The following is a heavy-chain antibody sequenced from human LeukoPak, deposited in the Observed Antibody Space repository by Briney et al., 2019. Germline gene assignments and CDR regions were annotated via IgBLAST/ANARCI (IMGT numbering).Heavy chain of an antibody. CDR3: ARDLVRGGDYYYYGMDV. D-gene: IGHD3-10*01. J-gene: IGHJ6*02. CDR1: GFTFSSYE. Sequence: GGSLRLSCAASGFTFSSYEMNWVRQAPGKGLEWVSYISSSGSTIYYADSVKGRFTISRDNAKNSLYLQMNSLRAEDTAVYYCARDLVRGGDYYYYGMDVWGQGTTVTVSS. CDR2: ISSSGSTI. V-gene: IGHV3-48*03.